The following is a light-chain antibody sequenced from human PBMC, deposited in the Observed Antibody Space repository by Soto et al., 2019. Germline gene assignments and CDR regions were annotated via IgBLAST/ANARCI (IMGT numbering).Light chain of an antibody. Sequence: DIQMTQSPSTLSAAVGDRVTITCRASQSINSWLAWYQQKPGIAPNLLIYKASSLESGVPSRFSGSGSGTDFTLTISSLQPDDFATYYCQQYNSSPWTFGQGTKVELK. CDR3: QQYNSSPWT. CDR2: KAS. CDR1: QSINSW. J-gene: IGKJ1*01. V-gene: IGKV1-5*03.